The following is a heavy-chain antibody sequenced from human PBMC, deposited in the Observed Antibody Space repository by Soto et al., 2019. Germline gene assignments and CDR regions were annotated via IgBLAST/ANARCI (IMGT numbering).Heavy chain of an antibody. J-gene: IGHJ3*02. CDR2: IYWDDDR. V-gene: IGHV2-5*02. D-gene: IGHD1-26*01. CDR1: GFSLSTNGVG. CDR3: AHRRLRSMARDDTYDI. Sequence: QITLKESGPTLVKPTQTLTLTCTFSGFSLSTNGVGVGWIRQPPGKALEWLALIYWDDDRQYRPSLKTRLTITKDTSKNQVGLTMTNMDLEDTATYYCAHRRLRSMARDDTYDIWGQGTMVIVSP.